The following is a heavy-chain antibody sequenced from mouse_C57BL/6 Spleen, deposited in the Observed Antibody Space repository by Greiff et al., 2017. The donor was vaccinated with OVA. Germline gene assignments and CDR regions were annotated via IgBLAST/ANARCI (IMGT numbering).Heavy chain of an antibody. Sequence: QVQLQQPGAELVKPGASVKLSCKASGYTFTSYWMQWVKQRPGQGLEWIGEIDPSASYTNYNQKFKGMATLTVDTSSSAAYMQLSSLTSEDSAVYYCARGTTVVSLEYWGQGTSVTVSS. CDR1: GYTFTSYW. D-gene: IGHD1-1*01. V-gene: IGHV1-50*01. J-gene: IGHJ4*01. CDR2: IDPSASYT. CDR3: ARGTTVVSLEY.